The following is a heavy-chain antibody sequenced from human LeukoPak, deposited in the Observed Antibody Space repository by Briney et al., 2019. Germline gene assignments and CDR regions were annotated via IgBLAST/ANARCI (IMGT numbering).Heavy chain of an antibody. CDR1: GFTFSSYE. CDR3: ARDRGYCRSTSCYSYWFDS. CDR2: ISSSGGTI. Sequence: GGSLRLSCAASGFTFSSYEMNWVRQAPGKGLEWVSFISSSGGTIYYADSVKGRFTISRDNADNSLYLQMNSLGGEDTAVYYCARDRGYCRSTSCYSYWFDSWGQGTLVTVSS. J-gene: IGHJ5*01. V-gene: IGHV3-48*03. D-gene: IGHD2-2*03.